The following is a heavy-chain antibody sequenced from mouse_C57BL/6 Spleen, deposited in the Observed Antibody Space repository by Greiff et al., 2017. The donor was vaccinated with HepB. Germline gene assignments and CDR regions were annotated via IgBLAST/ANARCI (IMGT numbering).Heavy chain of an antibody. D-gene: IGHD2-5*01. V-gene: IGHV5-9-1*02. CDR3: TRDQNSKNWYFDV. CDR2: ISSGGDYI. CDR1: GFTFSSYA. Sequence: EVKLVESGEGLVKPGGSLKLSCAASGFTFSSYAMSWVRQTPEKRLEWVAYISSGGDYIYYADTVKGRFTISRDNARNTLYLQMSSLKSEDTAMYYCTRDQNSKNWYFDVWGTGTTFTVSS. J-gene: IGHJ1*03.